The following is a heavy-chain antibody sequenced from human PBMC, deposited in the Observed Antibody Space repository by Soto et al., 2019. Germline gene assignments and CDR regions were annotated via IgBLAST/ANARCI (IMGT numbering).Heavy chain of an antibody. J-gene: IGHJ3*01. CDR3: ARGMKYSSSVGVGAFDF. V-gene: IGHV4-34*01. D-gene: IGHD6-13*01. CDR1: GGSFSGYY. Sequence: PSETRSLTCAVYGGSFSGYYWSWIRQPPGKGLEWIGEINHSGSTNYNPSLKSRVTISVDTSKNQFSLKLSSVTAADTAVYYCARGMKYSSSVGVGAFDFWGQGTMVTVSS. CDR2: INHSGST.